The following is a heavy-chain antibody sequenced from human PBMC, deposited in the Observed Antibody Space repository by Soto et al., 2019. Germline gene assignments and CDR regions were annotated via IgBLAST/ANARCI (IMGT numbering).Heavy chain of an antibody. J-gene: IGHJ5*02. V-gene: IGHV1-8*01. CDR1: GYTFTTYN. CDR2: TNPNSGHT. CDR3: TRGHNWFDP. Sequence: GASVKVSCKASGYTFTTYNINWVRQATGQGLEWVGWTNPNSGHTGYAQKFQGRVTMTRDTSISTAYMELSRLTSEDTAVYYCTRGHNWFDPWGQGTLVTVSS.